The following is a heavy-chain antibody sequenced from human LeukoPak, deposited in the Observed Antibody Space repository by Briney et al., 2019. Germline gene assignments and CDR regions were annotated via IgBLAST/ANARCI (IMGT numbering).Heavy chain of an antibody. Sequence: SGPTLVKPTQTLTLTCTFSGFSLSTSGVGVGWIRQPPGKALEWLALIYWNDDKRYSPSLKSRLTITKDTSKNQVVLTMTNMDPVDTATYYCAHRRPLYDFWSGSTPGFDPWGQGTLVTVSS. CDR3: AHRRPLYDFWSGSTPGFDP. CDR2: IYWNDDK. CDR1: GFSLSTSGVG. V-gene: IGHV2-5*01. J-gene: IGHJ5*02. D-gene: IGHD3-3*01.